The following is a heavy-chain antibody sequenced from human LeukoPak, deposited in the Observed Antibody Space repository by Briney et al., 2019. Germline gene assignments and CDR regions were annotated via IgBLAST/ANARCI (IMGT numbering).Heavy chain of an antibody. D-gene: IGHD6-6*01. CDR3: ARTYSSSSLGDAFDI. V-gene: IGHV1-69*04. Sequence: SVKVSCKASGGTFSSYAISWVRQAPGQGLEWMGRIIPILSIANYAQKFQGRVTITADKSTSTAYMELSSLRSEDTAVYYCARTYSSSSLGDAFDIWGQGTMVTVSS. CDR2: IIPILSIA. CDR1: GGTFSSYA. J-gene: IGHJ3*02.